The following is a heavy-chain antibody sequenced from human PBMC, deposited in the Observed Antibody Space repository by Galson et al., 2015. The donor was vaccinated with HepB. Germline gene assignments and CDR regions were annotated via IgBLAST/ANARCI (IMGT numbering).Heavy chain of an antibody. CDR1: GFTFDDYT. V-gene: IGHV3-43*01. CDR2: ISWDGGST. J-gene: IGHJ4*02. D-gene: IGHD7-27*01. Sequence: SLRLSCAASGFTFDDYTMHWVRQAPGKGLEWVSLISWDGGSTYYADSVKGRFTISRDNSKNSLYLQMNSLRTEDTALYYCAALNGGNNDWGQGTLVTVSS. CDR3: AALNGGNND.